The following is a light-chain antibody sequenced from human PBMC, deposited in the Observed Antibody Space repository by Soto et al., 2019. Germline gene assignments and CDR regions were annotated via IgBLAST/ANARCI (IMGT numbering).Light chain of an antibody. Sequence: EIVITQSPATLSVSPGEGATLSCRASQGIGSTLAWYQQKPGQTPRLLIYGASTRATGVPARLSGGGSGTDFTLTINSLQSEDFAVYYCQHYANRPLTFGGGTKVDIK. CDR2: GAS. J-gene: IGKJ4*01. CDR1: QGIGST. CDR3: QHYANRPLT. V-gene: IGKV3-15*01.